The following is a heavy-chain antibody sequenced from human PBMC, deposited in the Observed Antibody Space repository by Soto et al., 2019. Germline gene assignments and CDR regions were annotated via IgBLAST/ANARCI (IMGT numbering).Heavy chain of an antibody. V-gene: IGHV3-30*03. CDR1: GFSFNTYA. J-gene: IGHJ1*01. Sequence: GGSLRLSCTASGFSFNTYAMHWVRQAPGKGLEWVALISYDANSEYYADSVKGRFTISRDNSKNTLFLQMNSLRFEDTALYYCARGPYLIRGVISPPFADWGLGTLVTVSS. CDR3: ARGPYLIRGVISPPFAD. D-gene: IGHD3-10*01. CDR2: ISYDANSE.